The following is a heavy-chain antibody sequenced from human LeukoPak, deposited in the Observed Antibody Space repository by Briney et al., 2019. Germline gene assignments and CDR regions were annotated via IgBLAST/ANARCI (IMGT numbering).Heavy chain of an antibody. CDR1: GGSISSYY. Sequence: SETLSLTCTVSGGSISSYYWSWIRQPPGKGLEWIGYIYYSGSTNYNLSLKSRVTISVDTSKNQFSLKLSSVTAADTAVYYCARSYSSGWYTDAFDIWGQGTMVTVSS. CDR3: ARSYSSGWYTDAFDI. D-gene: IGHD6-19*01. J-gene: IGHJ3*02. CDR2: IYYSGST. V-gene: IGHV4-59*12.